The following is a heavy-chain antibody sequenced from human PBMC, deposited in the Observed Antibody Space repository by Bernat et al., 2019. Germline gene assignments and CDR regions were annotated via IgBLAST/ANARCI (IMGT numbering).Heavy chain of an antibody. CDR1: GYTFTSYY. D-gene: IGHD2-15*01. J-gene: IGHJ5*02. CDR2: INPSGGST. V-gene: IGHV1-46*03. CDR3: ARSGDPGVYCSGGSCYSGGWFDP. Sequence: QVQLVQSGAEVKKPGASVKVSCKASGYTFTSYYMHWVRQAPGQGLEWMGIINPSGGSTSYAQKFQGRVTMTRDTSTSTVYMELSSLRSEDTAVYYCARSGDPGVYCSGGSCYSGGWFDPWGQGTLVTVSS.